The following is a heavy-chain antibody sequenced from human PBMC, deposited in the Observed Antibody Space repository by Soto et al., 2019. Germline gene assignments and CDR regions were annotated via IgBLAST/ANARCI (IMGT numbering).Heavy chain of an antibody. CDR2: IDPSDSYT. J-gene: IGHJ6*02. CDR1: GYSFTSHW. CDR3: ASYPVDSSSWLGDYYYYDMDV. D-gene: IGHD6-13*01. V-gene: IGHV5-10-1*01. Sequence: PGESLKISCKGSGYSFTSHWISWVRQMLGKGLEWMGRIDPSDSYTNYSLSFQGHVTISADKSISTAYLQWCSLKASDTAIYYCASYPVDSSSWLGDYYYYDMDVWGQGTTVTVSS.